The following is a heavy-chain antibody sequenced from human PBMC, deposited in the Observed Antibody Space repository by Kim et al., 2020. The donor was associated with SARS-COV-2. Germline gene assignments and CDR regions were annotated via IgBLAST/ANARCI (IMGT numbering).Heavy chain of an antibody. CDR1: GINFNLSW. J-gene: IGHJ4*01. Sequence: GGSLRLSCAASGINFNLSWMTWIRQAPGKGLEWVGRINSKGSGGTTDYSAPVQGSITISRDDSKSTLYLEINSLKVADTGLYHCVHVRDPNSWALDYWG. V-gene: IGHV3-15*01. CDR3: VHVRDPNSWALDY. CDR2: INSKGSGGTT. D-gene: IGHD6-13*01.